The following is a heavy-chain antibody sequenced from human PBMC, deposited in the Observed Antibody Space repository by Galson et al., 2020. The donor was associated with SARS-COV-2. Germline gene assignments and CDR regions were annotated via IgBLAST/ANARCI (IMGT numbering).Heavy chain of an antibody. V-gene: IGHV1-2*02. CDR3: ATFRDDTAY. D-gene: IGHD2-21*01. Sequence: ASVKVSCQASGYTITGFYMHWVRQAPGQGLDWVGWINPNSGATNYAQKFQGRVTMTTDTPISTVYMELSRLTFDDTAIYYCATFRDDTAYWGQGTLVTVSS. CDR1: GYTITGFY. CDR2: INPNSGAT. J-gene: IGHJ4*02.